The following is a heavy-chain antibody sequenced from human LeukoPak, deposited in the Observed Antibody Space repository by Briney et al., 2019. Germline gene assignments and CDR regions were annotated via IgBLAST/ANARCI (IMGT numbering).Heavy chain of an antibody. CDR3: ARPSVAGTRDYYYGMDV. CDR2: MNPNSGNT. J-gene: IGHJ6*02. D-gene: IGHD6-13*01. Sequence: RRASVKVSCKASGYTFTSYDINWVRQATGQGLEWMGWMNPNSGNTGYAQKFQGRVTITRNTSISTAYLQWSSLKASDTAMYYCARPSVAGTRDYYYGMDVWGQGTTVTVSS. V-gene: IGHV1-8*03. CDR1: GYTFTSYD.